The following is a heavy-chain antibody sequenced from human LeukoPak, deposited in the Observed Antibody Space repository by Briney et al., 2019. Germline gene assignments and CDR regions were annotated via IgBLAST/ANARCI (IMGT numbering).Heavy chain of an antibody. CDR2: ISGTGDST. CDR3: AANYGGKGDFDY. CDR1: RFSFTSYA. J-gene: IGHJ4*02. Sequence: GGSLRLSCAASRFSFTSYAMTWVRQAPGKGLEWVSSISGTGDSTNYADSVKGRLTISRDNSKNTLYLQMNSLRAEDTAIYYCAANYGGKGDFDYWGQGTLVTVSS. V-gene: IGHV3-23*01. D-gene: IGHD4-23*01.